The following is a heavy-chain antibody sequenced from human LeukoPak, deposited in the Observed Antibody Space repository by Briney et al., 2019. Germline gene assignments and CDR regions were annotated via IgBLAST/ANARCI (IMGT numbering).Heavy chain of an antibody. J-gene: IGHJ5*02. Sequence: TSETLSLTCTVSSGSISTYYLNWLRQSPGKGLEWIGYIVYSGRTLYNPSLNGRVTISVDTSKNQFSLRLRSVTAADTAVYYCARRLCSSPSCSIAPSGNWLDPWGQGILVTVSS. V-gene: IGHV4-59*08. D-gene: IGHD2-2*01. CDR1: SGSISTYY. CDR2: IVYSGRT. CDR3: ARRLCSSPSCSIAPSGNWLDP.